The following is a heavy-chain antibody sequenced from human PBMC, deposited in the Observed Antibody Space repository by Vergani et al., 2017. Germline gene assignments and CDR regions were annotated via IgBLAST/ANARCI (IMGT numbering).Heavy chain of an antibody. CDR3: AGETTNGSGSYYNVY. J-gene: IGHJ4*02. Sequence: QVQLVQSGAEVKKPGSSVKVSCKASGGTFSSYAISWVRQAPGQGLEWMGRIIPILGTANYAQKFQGRVTITADESTSTDDMELSSLRSEDTAVYYWAGETTNGSGSYYNVYWGQGTLVTVSS. V-gene: IGHV1-69*11. CDR2: IIPILGTA. CDR1: GGTFSSYA. D-gene: IGHD3-10*01.